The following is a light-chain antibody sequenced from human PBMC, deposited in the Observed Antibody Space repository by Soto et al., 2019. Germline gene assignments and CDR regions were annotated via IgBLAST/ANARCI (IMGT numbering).Light chain of an antibody. J-gene: IGKJ4*01. CDR1: QTISSW. CDR2: KAS. Sequence: IQLTQSPSSGSACRGERVTITYRASQTISSWLAWYQQKPGKAPKLLIYKASTLKSGVPSRLIGSGSGTDITLTISSLQPEDFATYYCQQFKTYPLTFGGGTKVDIK. V-gene: IGKV1-5*03. CDR3: QQFKTYPLT.